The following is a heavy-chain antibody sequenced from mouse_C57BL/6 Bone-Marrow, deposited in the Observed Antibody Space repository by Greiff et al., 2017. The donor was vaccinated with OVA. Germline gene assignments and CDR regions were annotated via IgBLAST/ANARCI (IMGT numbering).Heavy chain of an antibody. CDR3: TRSSYGSSYDV. CDR1: GYTFTSYW. CDR2: IYPGNSDT. Sequence: EVQRVESGTVLARPGASVKMSCKTSGYTFTSYWMHWVKQRPGQGLEWIGAIYPGNSDTSYNQKFKGKAKLTAVTSASTAYMELSSLTNEDSAVYYCTRSSYGSSYDVWGTGTTVTVSS. J-gene: IGHJ1*03. V-gene: IGHV1-5*01. D-gene: IGHD1-1*01.